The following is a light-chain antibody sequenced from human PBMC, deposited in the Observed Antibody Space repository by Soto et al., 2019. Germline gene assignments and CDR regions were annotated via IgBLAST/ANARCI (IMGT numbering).Light chain of an antibody. V-gene: IGKV3-20*01. CDR3: QQFDDSPPAFT. CDR2: GAS. J-gene: IGKJ2*01. Sequence: ESVVTQSPGTLSLSPGERATLSCRASQTVSSKYLTWYQQKPGQAPRLLIYGASIRATGIPDRFSGSRSGADFTLTISKLEPEDFAVYYCQQFDDSPPAFTFGQGTKLEI. CDR1: QTVSSKY.